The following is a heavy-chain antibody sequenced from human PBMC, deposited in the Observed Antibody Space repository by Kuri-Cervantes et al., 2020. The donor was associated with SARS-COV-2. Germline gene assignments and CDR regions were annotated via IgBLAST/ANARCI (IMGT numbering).Heavy chain of an antibody. Sequence: SLKISCAASGFTFDDYAMHWVRQAPGKGLEWVSGISWNSGSIGYADSVKGRFTISRDNAKNSLYLQMNSLRAEDTALYYCAKVGRRRWYYYYYMDVWGKGTTVTVSS. CDR2: ISWNSGSI. J-gene: IGHJ6*03. CDR1: GFTFDDYA. D-gene: IGHD1-1*01. CDR3: AKVGRRRWYYYYYMDV. V-gene: IGHV3-9*01.